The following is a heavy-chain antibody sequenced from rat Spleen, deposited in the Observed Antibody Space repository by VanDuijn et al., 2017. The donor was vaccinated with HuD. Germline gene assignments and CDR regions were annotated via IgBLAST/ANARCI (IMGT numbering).Heavy chain of an antibody. D-gene: IGHD1-10*01. CDR2: ISYSGST. Sequence: EVQLQESGPGLVKPSQSLSLTCSVTFYSITSSYRWSWIRKFPGNKLEWMGDISYSGSTSYNPSLKSRNSITRDTSKNQFFLQLNSVTTEDTATYYCSRSLGRVYNNYFDYWGQGVMVTVSS. J-gene: IGHJ2*01. V-gene: IGHV3-1*01. CDR3: SRSLGRVYNNYFDY. CDR1: FYSITSSY.